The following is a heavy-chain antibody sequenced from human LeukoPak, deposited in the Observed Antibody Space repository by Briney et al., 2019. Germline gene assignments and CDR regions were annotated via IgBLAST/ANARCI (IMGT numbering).Heavy chain of an antibody. CDR1: GGSISSYY. Sequence: PSETLSLTCTVSGGSISSYYWSWIRQPLGKGLEWIGYIYYSGSTNYNPSLKSRVTISVDTSKNQFSLKLSSVTAADTAVYYCARHSSPSATVDIFDYWGQGTLVTVSS. CDR2: IYYSGST. CDR3: ARHSSPSATVDIFDY. D-gene: IGHD4-17*01. J-gene: IGHJ4*02. V-gene: IGHV4-59*08.